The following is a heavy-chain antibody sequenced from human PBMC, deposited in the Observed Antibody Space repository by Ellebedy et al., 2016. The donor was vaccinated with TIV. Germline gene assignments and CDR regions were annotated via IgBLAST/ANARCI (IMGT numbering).Heavy chain of an antibody. Sequence: PGGSLRLSCAASGFPYDGSAMSWVRQAPGKGLAWVAVLPGISARIPPADSVKGRFTISRDNSKNTLYLQMNSLRADDTALYYCARLKMYVSPFYAMDVWGQGTAVTVSS. D-gene: IGHD2-8*01. V-gene: IGHV3-23*01. CDR2: LPGISARI. J-gene: IGHJ6*02. CDR3: ARLKMYVSPFYAMDV. CDR1: GFPYDGSA.